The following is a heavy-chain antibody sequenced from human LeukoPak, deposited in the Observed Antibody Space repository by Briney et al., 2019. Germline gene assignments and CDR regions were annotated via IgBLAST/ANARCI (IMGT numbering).Heavy chain of an antibody. D-gene: IGHD6-13*01. CDR3: ARAPSSSWYEYYYYYMDV. Sequence: ASVKVSCKASGYTFTDYYMHWVRQAPGQGLEWMGWINPNSGGTNYAQKFQGRVTMTRYTSISTAYMELSRLRFDDTAVYYCARAPSSSWYEYYYYYMDVWGKGTTVTVSS. CDR1: GYTFTDYY. V-gene: IGHV1-2*02. J-gene: IGHJ6*03. CDR2: INPNSGGT.